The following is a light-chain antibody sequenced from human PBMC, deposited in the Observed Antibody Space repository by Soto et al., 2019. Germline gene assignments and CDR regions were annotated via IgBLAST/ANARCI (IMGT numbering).Light chain of an antibody. V-gene: IGKV3-15*01. CDR2: GAS. Sequence: EIVMTQSPATLSVSLGERATLSCRASQSVSSNLAWYQQKPGQAPRLLIYGASTRATGIPARFSGSGSGTDFTLTISSLQPDDLASYYCQQYDHYPKTFGQGTRLEIK. J-gene: IGKJ5*01. CDR1: QSVSSN. CDR3: QQYDHYPKT.